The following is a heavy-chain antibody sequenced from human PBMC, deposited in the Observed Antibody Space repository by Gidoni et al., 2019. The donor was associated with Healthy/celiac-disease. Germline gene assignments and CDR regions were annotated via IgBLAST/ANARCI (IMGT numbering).Heavy chain of an antibody. Sequence: QLQLQESGPGLVTPSETLSLTCTVSGGSFSSSRYYWGWVRQPPGKGLEWNGSIYYSGSSYYNPSLKSRVTISVDTSKKQIALKVCSVNGAEKAVYYCARQGGGSGGYFKYYFDYWGQGNLVTVSS. CDR1: GGSFSSSRYY. CDR3: ARQGGGSGGYFKYYFDY. D-gene: IGHD1-26*01. J-gene: IGHJ4*02. V-gene: IGHV4-39*01. CDR2: IYYSGSS.